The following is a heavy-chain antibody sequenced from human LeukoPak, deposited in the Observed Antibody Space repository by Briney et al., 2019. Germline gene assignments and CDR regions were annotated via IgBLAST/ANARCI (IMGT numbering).Heavy chain of an antibody. CDR2: ISSGGGTT. Sequence: QPGGSLRLSCAASAFTFSTYAMNWVRQAPGKGLECVSSISSGGGTTYYADSVKGRFTISRDNSKNTLYLQMNSLRPEDTAMYYCANAVCTTSSCSGFYGMDVWGQGTTVAVSS. CDR3: ANAVCTTSSCSGFYGMDV. CDR1: AFTFSTYA. V-gene: IGHV3-23*01. J-gene: IGHJ6*02. D-gene: IGHD2-2*01.